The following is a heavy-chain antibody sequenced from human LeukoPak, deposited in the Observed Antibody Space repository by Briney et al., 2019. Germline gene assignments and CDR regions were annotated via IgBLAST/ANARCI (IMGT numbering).Heavy chain of an antibody. CDR1: GGSFSGYY. D-gene: IGHD2-21*01. CDR2: INHSGST. Sequence: PSETLSLTCAVYGGSFSGYYCSWLRQPPGKGLEWIGEINHSGSTNYNPSLKSRVTISVDTSKNQFSLKLSSVTAADTAVYYCARGIRDRLAYYHYYGMDVWGQGTTVTVSS. J-gene: IGHJ6*02. CDR3: ARGIRDRLAYYHYYGMDV. V-gene: IGHV4-34*01.